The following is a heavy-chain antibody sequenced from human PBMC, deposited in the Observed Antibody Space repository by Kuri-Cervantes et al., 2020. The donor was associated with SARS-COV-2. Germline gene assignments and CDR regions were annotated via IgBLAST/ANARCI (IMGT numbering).Heavy chain of an antibody. CDR1: GYTFTDYA. Sequence: ASVTVSRKSTGYTFTDYAIHWVRQAPGQRLEWMGWINAGNGDTRYSQKFRGRVTITRDTSASTAYMDLSSLRSEDTALYYCARDLTYGSRASSTRFDYWGQGTLVTVSS. CDR2: INAGNGDT. D-gene: IGHD2-2*01. V-gene: IGHV1-3*01. CDR3: ARDLTYGSRASSTRFDY. J-gene: IGHJ4*02.